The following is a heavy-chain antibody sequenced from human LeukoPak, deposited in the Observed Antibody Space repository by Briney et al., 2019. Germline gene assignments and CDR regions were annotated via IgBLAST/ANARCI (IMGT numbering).Heavy chain of an antibody. Sequence: SETLSLTCTVSGGSISSYYWSWIRQPSGKGLEWIGYIYYSGSTNYNPSLKSRVTIPVDTSKNQFSLKLSSVTAADTAVYYCAGFHYYDSSGYYRHYYGMDVWGQGTTVTVSS. J-gene: IGHJ6*02. CDR1: GGSISSYY. V-gene: IGHV4-59*01. D-gene: IGHD3-22*01. CDR2: IYYSGST. CDR3: AGFHYYDSSGYYRHYYGMDV.